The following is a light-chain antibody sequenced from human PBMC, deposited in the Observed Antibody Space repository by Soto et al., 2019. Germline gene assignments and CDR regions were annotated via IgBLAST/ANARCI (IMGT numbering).Light chain of an antibody. J-gene: IGKJ4*01. CDR2: AAS. CDR1: QDINSW. Sequence: DVQMTQSPSSLSASVGDRVTITCRASQDINSWLAWYQQKPEKAPKSLIHAASSLQTGVPSSFSGSGSGTDFTPTISSLQPEDSATYYCQQYNIYPLTFGGGTKVEIK. CDR3: QQYNIYPLT. V-gene: IGKV1D-16*01.